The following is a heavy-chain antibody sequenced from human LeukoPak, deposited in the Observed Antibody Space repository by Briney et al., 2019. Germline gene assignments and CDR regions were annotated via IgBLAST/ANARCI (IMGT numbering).Heavy chain of an antibody. J-gene: IGHJ4*02. V-gene: IGHV4-59*12. D-gene: IGHD3-9*01. CDR1: GGSISSNY. CDR2: IYYSGST. Sequence: SETLSLTRTVSGGSISSNYWSWIRQPPGKGLEWIGYIYYSGSTNYNPSLKSRVTISVDTSKNQFSLKLTSVTAADTAVYYCARVGRYYDALTGYATGGSPFDYWGQGTPVTVSS. CDR3: ARVGRYYDALTGYATGGSPFDY.